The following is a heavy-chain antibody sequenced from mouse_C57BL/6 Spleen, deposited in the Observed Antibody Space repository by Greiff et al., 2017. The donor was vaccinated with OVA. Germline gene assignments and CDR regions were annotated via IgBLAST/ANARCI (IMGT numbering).Heavy chain of an antibody. J-gene: IGHJ2*01. D-gene: IGHD4-1*01. CDR3: ARGELGRDY. Sequence: QVQLQQPGAELVKPGASVKLSCKASGYTFTSYWMQWVKQRPGQGLEWIGEIDPSDSYTNYNQKFKGKATLTVDTSSSPAYMQLSSLTSEDSAVYYCARGELGRDYWGQGTTLTVSS. V-gene: IGHV1-50*01. CDR2: IDPSDSYT. CDR1: GYTFTSYW.